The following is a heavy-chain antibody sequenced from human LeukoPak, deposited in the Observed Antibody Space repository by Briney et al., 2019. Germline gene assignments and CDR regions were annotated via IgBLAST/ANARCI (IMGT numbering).Heavy chain of an antibody. CDR3: AKDRCSSTSCYGGDWFDP. V-gene: IGHV3-30*02. J-gene: IGHJ5*02. CDR2: ILYDGSNK. CDR1: GFTFSSYG. D-gene: IGHD2-2*01. Sequence: PGRSLRLSFAASGFTFSSYGMHLVRQAPGNGLGLAAFILYDGSNKYYADSVKGRFTISRDNSKNTLYLQMNSLRAEDTAVYYCAKDRCSSTSCYGGDWFDPWGQGTLVTVSS.